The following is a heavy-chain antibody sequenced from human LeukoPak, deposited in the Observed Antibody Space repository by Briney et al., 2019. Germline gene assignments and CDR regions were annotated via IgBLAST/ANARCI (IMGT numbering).Heavy chain of an antibody. J-gene: IGHJ6*03. CDR1: GLTFSTYT. CDR3: ARGADYDILTGYMDV. Sequence: GGSLRLSCAASGLTFSTYTMNWVRQAPGKGLEWVSSISSSSSYLYYADSVRGRFTISRANAKNSLYLEMNSLRAEDTAVYYCARGADYDILTGYMDVWGKGTTVTVSS. D-gene: IGHD3-9*01. CDR2: ISSSSSYL. V-gene: IGHV3-21*01.